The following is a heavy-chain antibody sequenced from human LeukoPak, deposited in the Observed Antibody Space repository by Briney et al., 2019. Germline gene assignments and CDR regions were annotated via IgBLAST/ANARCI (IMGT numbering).Heavy chain of an antibody. J-gene: IGHJ1*01. V-gene: IGHV4-39*01. D-gene: IGHD4-23*01. CDR1: GGSISSSSYY. CDR2: IYYSGST. CDR3: ARLVGGNEYFQH. Sequence: SETLSLTCTVSGGSISSSSYYWGWIRQPPGKGLEWIGSIYYSGSTYYNPSLKSRVTISVDTSRNQFSLKLSSVTAADTAVYYCARLVGGNEYFQHWGQGTLVTVSS.